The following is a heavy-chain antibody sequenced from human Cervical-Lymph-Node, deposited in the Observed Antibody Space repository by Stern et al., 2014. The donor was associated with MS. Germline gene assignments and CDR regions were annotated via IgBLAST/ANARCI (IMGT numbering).Heavy chain of an antibody. D-gene: IGHD3-10*01. CDR2: ITYSGASM. CDR3: ASTLHGGLYNWFDP. CDR1: GFTFSDYS. J-gene: IGHJ5*02. V-gene: IGHV3-21*01. Sequence: EVHLVESGGGLVKPGGSLRLSCEASGFTFSDYSMNWVRRAPGKGLEWVSSITYSGASMYYADFVRGRFTISRDNAKNTLYLQLNSLTAADTAVYYCASTLHGGLYNWFDPWGQGTLVTVSS.